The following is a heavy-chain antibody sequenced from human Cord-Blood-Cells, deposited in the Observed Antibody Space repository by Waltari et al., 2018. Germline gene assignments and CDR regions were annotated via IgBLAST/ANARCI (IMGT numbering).Heavy chain of an antibody. V-gene: IGHV4-34*01. D-gene: IGHD3-22*01. Sequence: QVQLQQWGAGLLKPSETLSLTCAVYGGSFSGYYWSWIRQPPGMGLEWIGEINHSGSTNYNPSLKSRVTISVDTSKNQFSLKLSSVTAADTAVYYCARGLPYYYDSSGSRWFDPWGQGTLVTVSS. CDR1: GGSFSGYY. CDR2: INHSGST. J-gene: IGHJ5*02. CDR3: ARGLPYYYDSSGSRWFDP.